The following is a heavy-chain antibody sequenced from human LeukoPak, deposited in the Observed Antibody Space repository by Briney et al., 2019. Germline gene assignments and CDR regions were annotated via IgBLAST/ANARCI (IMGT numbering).Heavy chain of an antibody. CDR2: IYSGGNT. J-gene: IGHJ6*02. CDR3: ARGGGTAGYYYQMDV. CDR1: GFTVSSYY. D-gene: IGHD3-16*01. Sequence: GGPLRLSCAASGFTVSSYYMTWVRQAPGKGLEWVSVIYSGGNTYYADSVRGRLVISRDNSKNTVYLQMNSLRADDTAVYYCARGGGTAGYYYQMDVWGQGTTVTVSS. V-gene: IGHV3-66*01.